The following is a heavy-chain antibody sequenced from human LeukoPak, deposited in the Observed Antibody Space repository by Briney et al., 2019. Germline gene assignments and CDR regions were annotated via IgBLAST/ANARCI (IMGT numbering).Heavy chain of an antibody. J-gene: IGHJ4*02. V-gene: IGHV4-39*07. CDR2: IYYSGST. CDR3: ARVGLLELSAPRYFDY. D-gene: IGHD1-7*01. Sequence: SGTLSLTCTVSGGSISSSSYYWGWIRQPPGKGLEWIGSIYYSGSTYYNPSLKSRVTISVDTSKNQFSLKLSSVTAADTAVYYCARVGLLELSAPRYFDYWGQGTLVTVSS. CDR1: GGSISSSSYY.